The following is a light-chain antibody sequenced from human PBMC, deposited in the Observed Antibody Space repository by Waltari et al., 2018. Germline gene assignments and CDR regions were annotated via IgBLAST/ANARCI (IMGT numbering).Light chain of an antibody. CDR2: DAF. CDR3: QQSYKWPHS. Sequence: EIVLTQSPAPLSLSAGERATLSCRARQIVGTNLAWYQKRPGQAPSLLIYDAFDRAAGVPARFSGSSSGVEFTLTISSLEPEDSGVYFCQQSYKWPHSFGGGTKVEI. J-gene: IGKJ4*01. V-gene: IGKV3-11*01. CDR1: QIVGTN.